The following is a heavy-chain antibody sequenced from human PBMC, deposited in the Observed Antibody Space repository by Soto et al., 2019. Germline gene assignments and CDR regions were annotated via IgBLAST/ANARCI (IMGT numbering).Heavy chain of an antibody. CDR1: GFTFSSYS. D-gene: IGHD2-2*01. V-gene: IGHV3-48*02. CDR2: ISSSSSTI. J-gene: IGHJ6*02. CDR3: ARGYCISTSCSHYNGMYV. Sequence: PGGSLRRSCAASGFTFSSYSMNWVRQAPGKGLEWVSYISSSSSTIYYADSVKGRFTISRDNAKNSLYLQMNSLRDEDTAVYYCARGYCISTSCSHYNGMYVWGQGTTVTVSS.